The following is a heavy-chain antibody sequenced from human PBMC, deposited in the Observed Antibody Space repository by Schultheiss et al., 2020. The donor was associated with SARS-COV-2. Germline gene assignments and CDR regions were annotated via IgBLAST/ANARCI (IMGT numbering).Heavy chain of an antibody. CDR1: GGSFSDYY. Sequence: SETLSLTFAVYGGSFSDYYWSWIRQPPGKGLEWIGEINHSGSTNYNPSLKSRVTISLDTSKNQFSLKLSSVTAADTAVYYCARSVLVAAFDYWGQGTLVTVSS. D-gene: IGHD5-12*01. CDR2: INHSGST. V-gene: IGHV4-34*01. J-gene: IGHJ4*02. CDR3: ARSVLVAAFDY.